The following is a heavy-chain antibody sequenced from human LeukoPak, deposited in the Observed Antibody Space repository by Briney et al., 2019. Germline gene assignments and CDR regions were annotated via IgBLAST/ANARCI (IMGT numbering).Heavy chain of an antibody. CDR3: ARAILERGSRGWYGNCFDP. D-gene: IGHD6-19*01. Sequence: ASVKVSCKASGYTFTGYYMHWVRQAPGQGLEWMGWINPNSGGTNYAQKFQGRVTMTRDTSISTAYMELSRLRSDDTAVYYCARAILERGSRGWYGNCFDPWAREPWSPSPQ. J-gene: IGHJ5*02. CDR2: INPNSGGT. CDR1: GYTFTGYY. V-gene: IGHV1-2*02.